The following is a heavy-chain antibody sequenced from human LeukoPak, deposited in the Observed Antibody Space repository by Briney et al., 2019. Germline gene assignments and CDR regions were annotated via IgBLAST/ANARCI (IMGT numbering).Heavy chain of an antibody. Sequence: SETLSLTCTVSGGSISSFYWSWIRQPPGKGLEWIGEINHSGSTNYNPSLKSRVTISVDTSKNQFSLKLSSVTAADTAVYYCARDLRSSGSYGYWGQGTLVTVSS. D-gene: IGHD1-26*01. V-gene: IGHV4-34*01. CDR1: GGSISSFY. CDR2: INHSGST. CDR3: ARDLRSSGSYGY. J-gene: IGHJ4*02.